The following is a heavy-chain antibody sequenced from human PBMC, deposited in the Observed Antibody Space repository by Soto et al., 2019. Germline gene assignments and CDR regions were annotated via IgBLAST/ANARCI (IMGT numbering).Heavy chain of an antibody. J-gene: IGHJ4*02. Sequence: GGSLRLYCVAPGITFASPAMSCLRQAPGEGLEWVSTITDSGGDTKDADSVRGRFTISSENSKNTLYLQMSSKRAEDSAVYYCARGSKESYPGSRIFDFWGRGTLVTVSS. CDR3: ARGSKESYPGSRIFDF. D-gene: IGHD3-10*01. V-gene: IGHV3-23*01. CDR1: GITFASPA. CDR2: ITDSGGDT.